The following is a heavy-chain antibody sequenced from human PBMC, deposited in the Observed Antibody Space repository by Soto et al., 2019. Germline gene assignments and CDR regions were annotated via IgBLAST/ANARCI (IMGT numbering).Heavy chain of an antibody. D-gene: IGHD3-10*02. Sequence: QVQLVQSGVEVKKPGASVTVSCKASGYTFTNFGISWVRQAPGQGLEWMGWISTNAGNTKYAQKFQGRVSMTTDTSSNTAYMELRSLRSDDTAVYYCARGVRDIFVRGCVMDVWGQGTTVTVSS. V-gene: IGHV1-18*04. J-gene: IGHJ6*02. CDR2: ISTNAGNT. CDR1: GYTFTNFG. CDR3: ARGVRDIFVRGCVMDV.